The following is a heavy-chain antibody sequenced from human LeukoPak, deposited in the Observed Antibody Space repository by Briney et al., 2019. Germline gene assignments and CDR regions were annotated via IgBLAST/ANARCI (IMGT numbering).Heavy chain of an antibody. CDR1: GGSFSGYY. Sequence: KPSETLSLTCAVYGGSFSGYYWSWIRQPPGKGLEWIGEINHSGSTNYNPSLKSRVTISVDTSKNQFSLELSSVTAADTAVYYCARGGGITMIVVVTAPFDYWGQGTLVTVSS. D-gene: IGHD3-22*01. CDR3: ARGGGITMIVVVTAPFDY. CDR2: INHSGST. V-gene: IGHV4-34*01. J-gene: IGHJ4*02.